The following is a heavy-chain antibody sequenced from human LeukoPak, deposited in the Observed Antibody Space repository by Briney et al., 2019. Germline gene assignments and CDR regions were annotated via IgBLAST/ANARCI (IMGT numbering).Heavy chain of an antibody. D-gene: IGHD3-22*01. V-gene: IGHV3-23*01. J-gene: IGHJ4*02. CDR3: AKDPTDFDSSGQTYFDY. CDR2: ISGSGGIT. Sequence: QSSETLSLTCTVSGYSISSGYYWGWIRQPPGKGLEWVSGISGSGGITHYADSVRGRFTISRDNSKNTLYLQMNSLRAEDTAVYYCAKDPTDFDSSGQTYFDYWGQGSLVTVSS. CDR1: GYSISSGYY.